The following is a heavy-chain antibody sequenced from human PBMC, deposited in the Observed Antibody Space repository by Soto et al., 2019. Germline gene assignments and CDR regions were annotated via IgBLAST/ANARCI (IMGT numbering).Heavy chain of an antibody. J-gene: IGHJ4*02. D-gene: IGHD3-10*01. CDR3: ARALVHGGDF. CDR2: ISSGDSYI. V-gene: IGHV3-21*01. Sequence: GGSLRLSCAASGFTFSNYKMNWVRQAPGKGLEWISAISSGDSYIYYADSVKGRFTISRDDAKNSLYLQMSSLSVEDTAVYYCARALVHGGDFWGQGTLVTVSS. CDR1: GFTFSNYK.